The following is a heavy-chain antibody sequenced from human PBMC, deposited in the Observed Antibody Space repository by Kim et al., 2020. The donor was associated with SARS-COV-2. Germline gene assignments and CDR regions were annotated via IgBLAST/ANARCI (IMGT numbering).Heavy chain of an antibody. Sequence: GGSLRLSCAASGFTFNSFAMSWVRQAPGKGLEWVSVIGGRSGTTYYADSVNGRFTISRDNSNNMLYLQMSALRSEDTAVYFCARNSGQGWLYFFKSWGQGTLVSVSA. CDR1: GFTFNSFA. J-gene: IGHJ4*02. V-gene: IGHV3-23*01. CDR2: IGGRSGTT. CDR3: ARNSGQGWLYFFKS. D-gene: IGHD5-12*01.